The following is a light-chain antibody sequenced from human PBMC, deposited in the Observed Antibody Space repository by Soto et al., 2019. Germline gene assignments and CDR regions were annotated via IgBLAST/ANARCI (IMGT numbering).Light chain of an antibody. Sequence: EIVLTQSPGTLSLSPGERATLSCRASQSVSSTYLAWYQQEPGQAPRLLFSGASSRATGIPDRFSGSGSGTDFTLTITGLEPEDFAVYYCQQFHISRTFGQGTKVDIK. CDR3: QQFHISRT. V-gene: IGKV3-20*01. CDR2: GAS. CDR1: QSVSSTY. J-gene: IGKJ1*01.